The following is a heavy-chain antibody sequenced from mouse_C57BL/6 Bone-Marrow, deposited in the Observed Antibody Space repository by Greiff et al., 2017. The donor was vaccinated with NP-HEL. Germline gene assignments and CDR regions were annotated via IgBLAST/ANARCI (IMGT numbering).Heavy chain of an antibody. CDR3: TTFYDYDGY. V-gene: IGHV14-4*01. D-gene: IGHD2-4*01. CDR2: IDPENGDT. J-gene: IGHJ2*01. Sequence: VQLQQSGAELVRPGASVKLSCTASGFNIKDDYMNWVKQRPEQGLEWIGWIDPENGDTKYASKFQGKATMTADTSSNTAYLQLSSLTSEDTAVYYCTTFYDYDGYWGQGTTLTVSS. CDR1: GFNIKDDY.